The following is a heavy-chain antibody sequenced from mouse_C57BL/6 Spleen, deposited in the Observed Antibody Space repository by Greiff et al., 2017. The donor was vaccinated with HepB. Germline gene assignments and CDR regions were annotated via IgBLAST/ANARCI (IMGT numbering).Heavy chain of an antibody. CDR3: TREGRAAQAWFAY. CDR2: IDPETGGT. J-gene: IGHJ3*01. Sequence: QVQLKQSGAELVRPGASVTLSCKASGYTFTDYEMHWVKQTPVHGLEWIGAIDPETGGTAYNQKFKGKAILTADKSSSTAYMELRSLTSEDSAVYYCTREGRAAQAWFAYWGQGTLVTVSA. CDR1: GYTFTDYE. D-gene: IGHD3-2*02. V-gene: IGHV1-15*01.